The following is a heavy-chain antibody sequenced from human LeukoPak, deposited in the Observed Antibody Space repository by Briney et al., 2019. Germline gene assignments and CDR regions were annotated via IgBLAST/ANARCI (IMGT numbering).Heavy chain of an antibody. Sequence: PSETLSLTCTVSDEVITSNNWWSWVRQSPGKGLEWIGEIFHSGTTRYKASLESRVTMLLDKSKYQFSLRLNSVTAADTAVYFCARLRLSGGSFSVGWFDPWGQGIQVTVPS. CDR2: IFHSGTT. D-gene: IGHD1-26*01. CDR1: DEVITSNNW. CDR3: ARLRLSGGSFSVGWFDP. V-gene: IGHV4-4*02. J-gene: IGHJ5*02.